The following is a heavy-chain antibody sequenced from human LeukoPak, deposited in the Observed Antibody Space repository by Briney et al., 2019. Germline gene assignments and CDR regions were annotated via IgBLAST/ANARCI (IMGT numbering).Heavy chain of an antibody. CDR2: ISYDGSNK. V-gene: IGHV3-30*04. Sequence: PGGSLRLSCAVSGFTFSTYAMHWVRQAPGKGLEWVAVISYDGSNKYYADSVKGRFTISRDNSKNTLYLQMNSLRAEDTAVYYCARAGQVATILYYYGMDVWGQGTTVTVSS. CDR1: GFTFSTYA. J-gene: IGHJ6*02. D-gene: IGHD5-12*01. CDR3: ARAGQVATILYYYGMDV.